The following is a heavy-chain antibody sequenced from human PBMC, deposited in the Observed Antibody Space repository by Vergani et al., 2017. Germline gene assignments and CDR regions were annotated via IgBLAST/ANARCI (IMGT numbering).Heavy chain of an antibody. Sequence: QLVESGGGWVQPGGSLRLSCVVSGFDFSSYIMNWVRQAPGKGLEWVSFVSTGRKSQSYAESVKGRFTISRDSAKNSLYLHMDSLRAVDTAFYYCAREYSSTSGRAFDFWGQGTKVTVSS. CDR2: VSTGRKSQ. CDR1: GFDFSSYI. V-gene: IGHV3-48*01. CDR3: AREYSSTSGRAFDF. D-gene: IGHD2-2*01. J-gene: IGHJ3*01.